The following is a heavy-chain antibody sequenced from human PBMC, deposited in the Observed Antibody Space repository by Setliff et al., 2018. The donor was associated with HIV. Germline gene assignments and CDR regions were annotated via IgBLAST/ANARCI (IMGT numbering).Heavy chain of an antibody. CDR2: IYYSGST. D-gene: IGHD6-6*01. CDR3: ARAVQLGYFDY. V-gene: IGHV4-39*07. Sequence: PSETLSLTCTVSGGSISGSSYYWGWIRQPPGKGLEWIGGIYYSGSTYYNPSLKSRVPISVDTSKNQFSLKLSSVTAADTAVYYCARAVQLGYFDYWGQGTLVTVSS. J-gene: IGHJ4*02. CDR1: GGSISGSSYY.